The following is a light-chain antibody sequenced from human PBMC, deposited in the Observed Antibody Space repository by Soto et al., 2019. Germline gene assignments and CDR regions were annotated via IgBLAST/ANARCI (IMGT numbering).Light chain of an antibody. Sequence: QAVLTQPPSETGTPGQRVTISCSGSSSNIGINTVNWYQQLPGTAPKLLIYSNNQRPSGVPDRFSGSKSGTSASLAISGLQSEDEADYYCQAWDDSLNGVIFGGGTKLTVL. CDR2: SNN. CDR1: SSNIGINT. V-gene: IGLV1-44*01. J-gene: IGLJ2*01. CDR3: QAWDDSLNGVI.